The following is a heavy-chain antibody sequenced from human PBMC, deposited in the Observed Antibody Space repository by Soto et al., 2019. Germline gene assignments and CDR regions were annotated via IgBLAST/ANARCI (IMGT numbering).Heavy chain of an antibody. Sequence: QVQLVQSGAEVKKPGASVKVSCKASGYTFTSYYMHWVRQAPGQGLEWMGIINPSGGSTSYAQKFQGRVTMNRDTSTSTFYMELSSLRSEDTAVYYCASRKKSYSSSWLGMDVWGQGTTVTVSS. CDR1: GYTFTSYY. V-gene: IGHV1-46*01. D-gene: IGHD6-13*01. CDR3: ASRKKSYSSSWLGMDV. CDR2: INPSGGST. J-gene: IGHJ6*02.